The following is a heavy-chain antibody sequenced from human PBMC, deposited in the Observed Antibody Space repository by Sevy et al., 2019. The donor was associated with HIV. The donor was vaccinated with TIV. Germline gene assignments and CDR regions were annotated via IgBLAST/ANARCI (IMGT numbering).Heavy chain of an antibody. J-gene: IGHJ4*02. CDR2: LSADRGNS. D-gene: IGHD2-21*02. V-gene: IGHV1-18*01. CDR1: GYPFSSYG. Sequence: ASVKVSCKASGYPFSSYGISWVRQAPGQGLEWMGWLSADRGNSNYAQNLQGRVTMTTDTSTSTAYLELRSLRFDDTAVYYCARDLGGYGGNSIDYWGQGTLVTVSS. CDR3: ARDLGGYGGNSIDY.